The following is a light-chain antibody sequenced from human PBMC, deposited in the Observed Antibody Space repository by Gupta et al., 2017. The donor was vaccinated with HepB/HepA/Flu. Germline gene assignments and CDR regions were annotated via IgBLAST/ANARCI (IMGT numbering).Light chain of an antibody. CDR1: QGINDW. V-gene: IGKV1-5*03. Sequence: DIQMTQSPSTLSASVGDKVTITCRASQGINDWLAWYQQKPGKAPTVLIYKASTLQRGVPSRFSGSGFGTEFTLTISSLQPDDFATYYCQHYKTYPWTCGQGTKVEI. CDR3: QHYKTYPWT. J-gene: IGKJ1*01. CDR2: KAS.